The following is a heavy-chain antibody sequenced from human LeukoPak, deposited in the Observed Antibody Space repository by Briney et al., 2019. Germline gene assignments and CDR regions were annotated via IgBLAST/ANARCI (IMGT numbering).Heavy chain of an antibody. CDR3: ARLILTGVPTRGYFDS. Sequence: PGGSLRLSCALSGFFFAGYGMTWPRHAPGEGVEWVSGIALNDDDTDYADSVRGRFTISRDNFQSSLYLQMNSLRAEDTAVYYCARLILTGVPTRGYFDSWGQGTLVTVSS. CDR1: GFFFAGYG. CDR2: IALNDDDT. J-gene: IGHJ4*02. V-gene: IGHV3-23*01. D-gene: IGHD3-9*01.